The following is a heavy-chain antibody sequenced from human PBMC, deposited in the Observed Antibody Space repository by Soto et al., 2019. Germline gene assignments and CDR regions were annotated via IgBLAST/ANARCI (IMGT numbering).Heavy chain of an antibody. D-gene: IGHD2-8*01. CDR2: IYHSGST. V-gene: IGHV4-4*02. Sequence: SETLSLTCAVSGGSISSSNWWSWVRQPPGKGLEWIGEIYHSGSTNYNPTLKSRVTISVDKSKNQFSLKLSSVTAADTAVYYCARGVDIVLMVYAIQTYFDYWGQGTLVTVSS. J-gene: IGHJ4*02. CDR3: ARGVDIVLMVYAIQTYFDY. CDR1: GGSISSSNW.